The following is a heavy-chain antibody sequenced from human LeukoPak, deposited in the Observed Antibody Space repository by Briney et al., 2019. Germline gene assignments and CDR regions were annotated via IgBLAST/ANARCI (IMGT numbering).Heavy chain of an antibody. Sequence: PSETLSHTCAVSGVSISSSEWWIWVRQPPGQGLEWIGEIHRAGRTRYNPSLKSRVTISMDYSKNQFSLKLTSVTAADTAIYYCGKTDIYFNPIDYWGPGSLVTVSS. J-gene: IGHJ4*02. CDR2: IHRAGRT. V-gene: IGHV4-4*02. CDR1: GVSISSSEW. D-gene: IGHD3-9*01. CDR3: GKTDIYFNPIDY.